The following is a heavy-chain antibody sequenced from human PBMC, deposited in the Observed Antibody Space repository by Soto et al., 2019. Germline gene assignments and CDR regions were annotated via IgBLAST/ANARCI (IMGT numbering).Heavy chain of an antibody. CDR3: AKSEYFDY. Sequence: GGSLRLSCAASGFTFSSYGMHWVRQAPGKGLEWVAVISYDGSNKYYADSVKGRFTISRDNSKNTLYLQMNSLRAEDTAVYYCAKSEYFDYWGQGTLVTVSS. CDR2: ISYDGSNK. J-gene: IGHJ4*02. V-gene: IGHV3-30*18. CDR1: GFTFSSYG.